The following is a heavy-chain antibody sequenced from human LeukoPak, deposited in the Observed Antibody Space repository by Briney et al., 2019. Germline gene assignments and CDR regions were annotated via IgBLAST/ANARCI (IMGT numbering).Heavy chain of an antibody. D-gene: IGHD3-3*01. V-gene: IGHV4-34*01. CDR2: INHSGST. Sequence: SETLSLTCTVSGGSISSYYWSWIRQPPGKGLEWIGEINHSGSTNYNPSLKSRVTISVDTSKNQFSLKLSSVTAADTAVYYCARLNWNFDYWGQGTLVTVSS. J-gene: IGHJ4*02. CDR3: ARLNWNFDY. CDR1: GGSISSYY.